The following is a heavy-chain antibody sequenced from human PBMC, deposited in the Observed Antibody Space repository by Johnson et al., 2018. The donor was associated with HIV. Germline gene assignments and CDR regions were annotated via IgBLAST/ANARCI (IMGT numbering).Heavy chain of an antibody. Sequence: VQLVESGGELVQPGGSLRLSCAASGFTFSSYAMHWVRQATGKGLEWVSAIGTAGDTSYPGSVKGRFTISRENAKNSLYLQMKSVTAEDTAVYYCARDPFPRFFAFDMWGQGTVVTVSS. CDR2: IGTAGDT. CDR3: ARDPFPRFFAFDM. J-gene: IGHJ3*02. CDR1: GFTFSSYA. V-gene: IGHV3-13*01. D-gene: IGHD2/OR15-2a*01.